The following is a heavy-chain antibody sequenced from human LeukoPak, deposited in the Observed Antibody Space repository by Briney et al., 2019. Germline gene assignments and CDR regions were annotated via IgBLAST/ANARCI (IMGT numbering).Heavy chain of an antibody. Sequence: DSVKVSCKASGYTFTGYYIHWVRQAPGQGLEWMGWINPNSGGTNYAQKFQGRVTMTRDTSISTAYMELNWLTSDDTAVYYCARAPGSVSPWGQGTLVTVSS. D-gene: IGHD1-26*01. CDR2: INPNSGGT. V-gene: IGHV1-2*02. J-gene: IGHJ5*02. CDR1: GYTFTGYY. CDR3: ARAPGSVSP.